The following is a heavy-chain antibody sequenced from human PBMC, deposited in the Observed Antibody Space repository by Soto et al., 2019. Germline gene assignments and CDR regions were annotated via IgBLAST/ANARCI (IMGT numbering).Heavy chain of an antibody. CDR1: GFTCGDYA. J-gene: IGHJ4*02. D-gene: IGHD3-22*01. CDR2: IRSKPYGGTT. V-gene: IGHV3-49*03. CDR3: TSIVLVSLY. Sequence: QPGWSLRLSCTASGFTCGDYAVSLFRQAPGKGLEWVGFIRSKPYGGTTEYAASVKGRFTISRDDSKSIAYLQMNSLKTEDTAVYYCTSIVLVSLYWCKGALVTVSS.